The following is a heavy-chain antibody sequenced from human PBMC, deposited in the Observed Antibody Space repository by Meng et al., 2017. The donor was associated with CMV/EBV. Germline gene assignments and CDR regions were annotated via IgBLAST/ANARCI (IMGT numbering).Heavy chain of an antibody. CDR3: AKGHVLRFLPTLLNGMDV. D-gene: IGHD3-3*01. CDR2: INWNGGST. Sequence: GGSLRLSCAASGFTFDDYGMSWVRQAPGKGLEWVSGINWNGGSTGYADSVKGRFTISRDNAKNSLYLQMNSLRAEDTALYYCAKGHVLRFLPTLLNGMDVWGQGTTVTVSS. J-gene: IGHJ6*02. CDR1: GFTFDDYG. V-gene: IGHV3-20*04.